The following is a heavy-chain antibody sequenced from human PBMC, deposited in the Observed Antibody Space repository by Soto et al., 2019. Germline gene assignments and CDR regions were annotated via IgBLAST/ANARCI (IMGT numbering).Heavy chain of an antibody. D-gene: IGHD1-26*01. V-gene: IGHV3-13*01. Sequence: EVQLVESGGGLVQPGGSLRLSCAVSGFTLSDYDMHWVRQATGKGLEWVSVLGIAGDTYYPGSVKGRFTISGENARNSLYLQMHSLRAGDTAVYYCARAVGGTYFDYWGRGTLVTVSS. CDR3: ARAVGGTYFDY. CDR1: GFTLSDYD. CDR2: LGIAGDT. J-gene: IGHJ4*02.